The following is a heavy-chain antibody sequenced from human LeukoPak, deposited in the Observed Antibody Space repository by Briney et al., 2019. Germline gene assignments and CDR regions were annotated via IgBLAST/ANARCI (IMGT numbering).Heavy chain of an antibody. J-gene: IGHJ5*02. CDR1: GFTFSSYG. CDR3: AKDGGQRHKHTSSWFDP. V-gene: IGHV3-30*02. D-gene: IGHD6-25*01. Sequence: GGSLRLSCAASGFTFSSYGMHWVRQAPGKGLEWVAFIRYDGSNKYYADSVKGRFTISRDNSKNTLYLQMNSLRAEDTAVYYCAKDGGQRHKHTSSWFDPWRQGTLVTVSS. CDR2: IRYDGSNK.